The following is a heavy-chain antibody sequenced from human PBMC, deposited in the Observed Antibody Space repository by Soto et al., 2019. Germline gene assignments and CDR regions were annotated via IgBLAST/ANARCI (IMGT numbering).Heavy chain of an antibody. J-gene: IGHJ6*03. CDR3: ARVTMVRGENYYYYMDV. Sequence: GGSLRLSCAASGFTFSSYAMSWVRQAPGKGLEWVGRTRNKANSYTTEYAASVKGRFTISRDDSKNSLYLQMNSLKTEDTAVYYCARVTMVRGENYYYYMDVWGKGTTVTVSS. CDR2: TRNKANSYTT. V-gene: IGHV3-72*01. D-gene: IGHD3-10*01. CDR1: GFTFSSYA.